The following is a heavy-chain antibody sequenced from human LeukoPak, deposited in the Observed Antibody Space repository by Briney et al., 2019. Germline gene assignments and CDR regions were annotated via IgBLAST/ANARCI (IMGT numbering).Heavy chain of an antibody. CDR1: GYTFTSYD. Sequence: ASVTVSCKASGYTFTSYDINWVRQATGQGLEWMGWMNPNSGGTTYAQNFQGRVTMTRDTSINTAFMELSGLTSDDTAVYYCARDDYSGSYRPFDYWGQGTLVTVSS. CDR2: MNPNSGGT. D-gene: IGHD1-26*01. V-gene: IGHV1-2*02. J-gene: IGHJ4*02. CDR3: ARDDYSGSYRPFDY.